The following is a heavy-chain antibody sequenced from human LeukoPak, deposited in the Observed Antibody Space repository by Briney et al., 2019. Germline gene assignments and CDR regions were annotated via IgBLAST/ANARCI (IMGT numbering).Heavy chain of an antibody. V-gene: IGHV4-59*01. D-gene: IGHD4-17*01. J-gene: IGHJ6*02. Sequence: SETLSLTCTVSGGSISHYYRSWIRQSPGKGLEWIGYIYYSGTTNYNPSLKSRVTISADTSRNQFSLQLRSVTAADTPVYYCAREEPQTTEPAGMDVWGQRTTVIVSS. CDR1: GGSISHYY. CDR3: AREEPQTTEPAGMDV. CDR2: IYYSGTT.